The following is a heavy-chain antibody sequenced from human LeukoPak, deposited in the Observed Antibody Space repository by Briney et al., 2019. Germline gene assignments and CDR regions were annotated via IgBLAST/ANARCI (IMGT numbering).Heavy chain of an antibody. D-gene: IGHD1/OR15-1a*01. CDR3: ARGNTGTGDY. Sequence: GGSLRLSCAASGLTFSSHWMHWVRQAPGKGLEWVSYISSSSTIYYADSVEGRFTISRDNAKNSLYLQMNSLRADDTAVYYCARGNTGTGDYWGQGTLVTVSS. V-gene: IGHV3-69-1*01. J-gene: IGHJ4*02. CDR1: GLTFSSHW. CDR2: ISSSSTI.